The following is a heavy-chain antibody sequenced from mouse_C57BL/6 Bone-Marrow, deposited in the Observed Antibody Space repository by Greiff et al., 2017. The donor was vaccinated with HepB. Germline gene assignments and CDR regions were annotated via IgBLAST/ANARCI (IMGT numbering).Heavy chain of an antibody. J-gene: IGHJ1*03. CDR2: ISDGGSYT. D-gene: IGHD2-5*01. V-gene: IGHV5-4*03. CDR3: ARGGPTVVTTWYFDV. CDR1: GFTFSSYA. Sequence: EVMLVESGGGLVKPGGSLKLSCAASGFTFSSYAMSWVRQTPEKRLEWVATISDGGSYTYYPDNVKGRITISRDNAKNNLYLQMSHLKSEDTAMYYCARGGPTVVTTWYFDVWGTGTTVTVSS.